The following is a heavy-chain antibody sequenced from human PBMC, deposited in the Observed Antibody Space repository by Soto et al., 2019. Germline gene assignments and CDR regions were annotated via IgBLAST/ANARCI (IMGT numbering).Heavy chain of an antibody. D-gene: IGHD2-2*01. Sequence: PGGSLRLSCAASGFTFDDYAMHWVRQAPGKGLEWVSGISWNSGTIGYADSVKGRFTISRDNAKNSLYLQMNSLRAEDTALYYCAKDIGGSTWTNFDYWGQGTLVTVSS. CDR3: AKDIGGSTWTNFDY. V-gene: IGHV3-9*01. CDR1: GFTFDDYA. J-gene: IGHJ4*02. CDR2: ISWNSGTI.